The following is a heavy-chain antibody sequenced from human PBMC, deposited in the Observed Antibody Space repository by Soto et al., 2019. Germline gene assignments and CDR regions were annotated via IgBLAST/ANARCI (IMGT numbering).Heavy chain of an antibody. D-gene: IGHD2-15*01. CDR3: VRGVVVVVGSTAENFDH. J-gene: IGHJ4*02. CDR2: ISYSGETK. V-gene: IGHV3-48*02. CDR1: GFIFSDFA. Sequence: GGSLRLSCAASGFIFSDFAMHWVRQAPGKGLEWVSYISYSGETKYYADSLKGRYAISRDDAKNSVYLQMNSLRDEDTAFYYCVRGVVVVVGSTAENFDHWGQGTLVTVSS.